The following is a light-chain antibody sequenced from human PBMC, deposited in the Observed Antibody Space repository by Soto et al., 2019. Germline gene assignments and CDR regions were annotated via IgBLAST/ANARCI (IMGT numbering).Light chain of an antibody. V-gene: IGLV2-23*02. CDR1: SGDVGGYDL. Sequence: QSVLTQPASVSGSPGQSVTISCSGTSGDVGGYDLVSWYQQHPGKVPKVLIYEVANRPSGVSIRFSGSKSGNTASLTISGLQAEDEADYYCRSYAGSDTVVFGGGTKLTVL. CDR2: EVA. CDR3: RSYAGSDTVV. J-gene: IGLJ2*01.